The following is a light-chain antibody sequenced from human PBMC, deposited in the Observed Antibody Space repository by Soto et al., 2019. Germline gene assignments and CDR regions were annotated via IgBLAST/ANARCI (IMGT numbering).Light chain of an antibody. V-gene: IGKV3-11*01. CDR2: DAS. CDR3: QQRSNWPPIT. J-gene: IGKJ5*01. Sequence: EIVLTQSPATLSLSPGERATLSCRASQSVSIYLAWYQQKPGQAPRLLIYDASNRATGIPARFSGSGSGTDFTLTISSLEPEDFAVYSCQQRSNWPPITFGQGTRREIK. CDR1: QSVSIY.